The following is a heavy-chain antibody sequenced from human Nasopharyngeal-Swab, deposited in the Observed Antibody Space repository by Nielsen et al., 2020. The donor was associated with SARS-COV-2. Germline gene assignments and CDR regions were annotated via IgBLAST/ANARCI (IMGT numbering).Heavy chain of an antibody. J-gene: IGHJ4*02. CDR3: ARGWIQLLASYFDY. CDR2: IYYSGST. V-gene: IGHV4-39*07. Sequence: RQAPGKGLEWIGSIYYSGSTYYNPSLKIRVTISVDTSKNQFSLKLSSVTAADTAVYYCARGWIQLLASYFDYWGQGTLVTVSS. D-gene: IGHD5-18*01.